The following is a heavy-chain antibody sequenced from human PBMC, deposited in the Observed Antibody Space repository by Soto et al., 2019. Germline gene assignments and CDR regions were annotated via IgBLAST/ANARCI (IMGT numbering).Heavy chain of an antibody. Sequence: QVQLVQSGAEVKKPGSSVKVSCKASGGTFSSYAISWVRQAPGQGLEWMGGIIPISDTTNYAQKFQGRVTITADESTSTAYMERGSLRSEDTAVYYCARSQGSSTSLEIYYYYYYGMDVWGQGTTVTVSS. V-gene: IGHV1-69*01. CDR1: GGTFSSYA. D-gene: IGHD2-2*01. J-gene: IGHJ6*02. CDR3: ARSQGSSTSLEIYYYYYYGMDV. CDR2: IIPISDTT.